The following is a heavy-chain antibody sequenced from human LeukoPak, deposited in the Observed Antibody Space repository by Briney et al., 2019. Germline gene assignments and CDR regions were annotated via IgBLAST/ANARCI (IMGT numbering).Heavy chain of an antibody. CDR3: ARVTLSGYSYGYEDY. J-gene: IGHJ4*02. CDR2: IYYSGST. D-gene: IGHD5-18*01. V-gene: IGHV4-59*01. CDR1: GGSISSYY. Sequence: PSETLSLTCTVSGGSISSYYWRWIRQPPGKGLEWIGYIYYSGSTNYNPSLKSRVTISVDTSKNQFSLKLSSVAAADTAVYYCARVTLSGYSYGYEDYWGQGTLVTVSS.